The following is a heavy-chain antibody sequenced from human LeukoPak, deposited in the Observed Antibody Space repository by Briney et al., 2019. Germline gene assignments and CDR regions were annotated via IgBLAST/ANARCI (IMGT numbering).Heavy chain of an antibody. V-gene: IGHV1-8*03. CDR1: GYTFTSYD. Sequence: ASVKVSCKASGYTFTSYDINWVRQATGQGLEWMGWMNPNSGNTDYAQKFQGRVTITRNTSISTAYMELSSLRSEDTAVYYSAITSFRWFLMPHDGFYIWGQGRLVTVSS. CDR2: MNPNSGNT. J-gene: IGHJ3*02. CDR3: AITSFRWFLMPHDGFYI. D-gene: IGHD3-10*01.